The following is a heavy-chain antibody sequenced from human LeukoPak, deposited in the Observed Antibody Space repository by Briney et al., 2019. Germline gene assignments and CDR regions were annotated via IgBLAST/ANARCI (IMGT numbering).Heavy chain of an antibody. V-gene: IGHV1-8*01. CDR3: ARDNDWNYLGYYYYGMDV. CDR2: MNPNSGNT. D-gene: IGHD1-7*01. J-gene: IGHJ6*02. Sequence: ASVKVSCKASGYTFTSYDINWVRQATGQGLEWMGWMNPNSGNTGYAQKFQGRVTMTRNTSISTAYMELSSLRSEDTAVYYCARDNDWNYLGYYYYGMDVWGQGTTVTVSS. CDR1: GYTFTSYD.